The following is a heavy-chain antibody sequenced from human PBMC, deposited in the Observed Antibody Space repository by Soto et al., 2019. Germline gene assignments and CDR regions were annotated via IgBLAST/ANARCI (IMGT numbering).Heavy chain of an antibody. CDR1: GFTFSSYA. V-gene: IGHV3-23*01. Sequence: GGSLRLSCAASGFTFSSYAMSWVRQAPGKGLEWVSAISGSGGSTYYADSVKGRFTISRDNSKNTLYLQMSSLRAEDTAVYYCAKGQVVVVPAAMYGYWGQGTLVTVSS. J-gene: IGHJ4*02. CDR3: AKGQVVVVPAAMYGY. D-gene: IGHD2-2*01. CDR2: ISGSGGST.